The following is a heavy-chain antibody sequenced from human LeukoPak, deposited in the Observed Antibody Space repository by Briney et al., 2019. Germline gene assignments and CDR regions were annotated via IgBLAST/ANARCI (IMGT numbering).Heavy chain of an antibody. CDR2: ISGSGGST. D-gene: IGHD2-15*01. CDR3: AKVVVVVAAIHFDY. Sequence: HPGGSLRLSCAASGFTFSSYAMSWVRQAPGKGLEWVSAISGSGGSTYYADSVKGWFTISRDNSKNTLYLQMNSLRAEDTAVYYCAKVVVVVAAIHFDYWGQGTLVTVSS. CDR1: GFTFSSYA. J-gene: IGHJ4*02. V-gene: IGHV3-23*01.